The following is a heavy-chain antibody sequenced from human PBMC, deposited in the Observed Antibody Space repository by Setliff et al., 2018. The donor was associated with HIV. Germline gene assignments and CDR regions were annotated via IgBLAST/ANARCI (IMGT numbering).Heavy chain of an antibody. CDR1: GGSISNYY. Sequence: PSETLSLTCTVSGGSISNYYWSWIRQPPGKGLEWIGYIYYDGRTSTKSSFKDRVTLSIDTYNKQFSLKLTSVTVADTAVYYCVRHSSQWLTFRGAYYFDSWGLGVLVTVS. CDR3: VRHSSQWLTFRGAYYFDS. D-gene: IGHD3-9*01. V-gene: IGHV4-59*08. J-gene: IGHJ4*02. CDR2: IYYDGRT.